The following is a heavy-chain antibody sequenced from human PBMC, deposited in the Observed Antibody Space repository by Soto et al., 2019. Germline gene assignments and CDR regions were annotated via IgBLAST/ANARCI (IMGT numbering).Heavy chain of an antibody. D-gene: IGHD3-9*01. CDR2: INPNSGGT. Sequence: SVKVSCKASGYTFTGYYMHWVRQAPGQGLEWMGWINPNSGGTNYAQKFQGWVTMTRDTSISTAYMELSRLRSDDTAVYYCVVEGYDILTGYYFDYWGQGTLVTVSS. V-gene: IGHV1-2*04. J-gene: IGHJ4*02. CDR3: VVEGYDILTGYYFDY. CDR1: GYTFTGYY.